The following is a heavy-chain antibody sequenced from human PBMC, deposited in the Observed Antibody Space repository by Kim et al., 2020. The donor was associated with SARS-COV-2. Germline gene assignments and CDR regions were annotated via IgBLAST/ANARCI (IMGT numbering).Heavy chain of an antibody. V-gene: IGHV7-4-1*02. D-gene: IGHD4-17*01. CDR2: INTNTGNP. CDR3: ATWNDYGDYGRWDYFDY. J-gene: IGHJ4*02. CDR1: GYTFTSYA. Sequence: ASVKVSCKASGYTFTSYAMNWVRQAPGQGLEWMGWINTNTGNPTYAQGFTGRFVFSLDTSVSTAYLQISSLKAEDTAVYYCATWNDYGDYGRWDYFDYWGQGTLVTVSS.